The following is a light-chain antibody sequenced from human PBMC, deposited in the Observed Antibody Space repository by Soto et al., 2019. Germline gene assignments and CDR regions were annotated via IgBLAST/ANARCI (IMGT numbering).Light chain of an antibody. V-gene: IGKV3-11*01. CDR2: DIS. Sequence: EIGLTQYPATLSLSPGERATLYCGASQRVHYLAWYQHKGGQAPRLLIYDISNRATGVPARFSGSGSGTEFTLTISNLEPEDFAVYYCQQRSSPTWTFGQGTKVDIK. CDR3: QQRSSPTWT. CDR1: QRVHY. J-gene: IGKJ1*01.